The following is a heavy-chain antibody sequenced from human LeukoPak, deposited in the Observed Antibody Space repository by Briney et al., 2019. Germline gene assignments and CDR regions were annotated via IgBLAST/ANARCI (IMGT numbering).Heavy chain of an antibody. V-gene: IGHV3-20*04. CDR3: AKFSAGYYYYYYMDV. CDR2: INWNGDGT. Sequence: PGGSLRLSCAASGFTFDDYAMSWVRHAPGKGLEWVSGINWNGDGTGYADSVKGRFTISRDNSKNTLYLQMNSLRAEDTAVYYCAKFSAGYYYYYYMDVWGKGTTVTISS. CDR1: GFTFDDYA. D-gene: IGHD6-19*01. J-gene: IGHJ6*03.